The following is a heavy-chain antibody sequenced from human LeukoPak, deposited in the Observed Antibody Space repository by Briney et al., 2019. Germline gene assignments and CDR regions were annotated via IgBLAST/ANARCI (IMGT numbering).Heavy chain of an antibody. V-gene: IGHV3-7*03. CDR1: GLSLNNYA. Sequence: PGGSLRLSCTASGLSLNNYAMSWVRQAPGKGLEWVANIKQDGSERYYVDSVKGRFTLSRDNAKNSLYLQMNSLRAEDTAVYYCAKDAYYYGSGSYSYWGQGTLVTVSS. J-gene: IGHJ4*02. D-gene: IGHD3-10*01. CDR3: AKDAYYYGSGSYSY. CDR2: IKQDGSER.